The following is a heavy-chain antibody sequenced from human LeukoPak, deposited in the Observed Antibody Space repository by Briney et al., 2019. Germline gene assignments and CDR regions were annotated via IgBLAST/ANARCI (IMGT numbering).Heavy chain of an antibody. CDR2: ISGGGETT. CDR1: GFTFNNYA. Sequence: GGSLRLSCAASGFTFNNYAMNWVRQAPGKGLEWVSSISGGGETTYYAASAKGRFTISRDNSQNTLYLQMNSLRAEDTAVYFCARVGYCSGSSCYSPSYYHGMDVWGQGTTVTV. J-gene: IGHJ6*02. V-gene: IGHV3-23*01. CDR3: ARVGYCSGSSCYSPSYYHGMDV. D-gene: IGHD2-15*01.